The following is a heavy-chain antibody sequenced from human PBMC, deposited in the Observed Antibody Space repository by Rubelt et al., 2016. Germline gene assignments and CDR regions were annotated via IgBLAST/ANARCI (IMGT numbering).Heavy chain of an antibody. J-gene: IGHJ6*02. CDR1: GGSFSGYY. D-gene: IGHD6-13*01. CDR3: ARVQRAAAGTLYYYGMDV. Sequence: QVQLQQWGAGLLKPSETLSLTCAVYGGSFSGYYWRWIRQPPGKGLGWIGEINHSGSTNYNPSLKVRDTSSVDTSKKQVSRRLSSVTAADTAVYYCARVQRAAAGTLYYYGMDVWGQGTTVTVSS. V-gene: IGHV4-34*01. CDR2: INHSGST.